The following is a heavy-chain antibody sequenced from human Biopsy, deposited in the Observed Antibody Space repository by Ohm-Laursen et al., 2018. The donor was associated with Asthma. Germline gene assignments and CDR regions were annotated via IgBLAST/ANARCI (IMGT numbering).Heavy chain of an antibody. CDR1: GFSFNSYG. Sequence: SLRLSCTASGFSFNSYGMHWVRQAPGKGLEWVAVMSFDGRQTYYADSVKGRFTISRDNSKNTLYLQMNSLRAEDTAVYYCAKERYYDFWSGYPIWGQGTVVSVSS. V-gene: IGHV3-30*18. CDR2: MSFDGRQT. J-gene: IGHJ3*02. D-gene: IGHD3-3*01. CDR3: AKERYYDFWSGYPI.